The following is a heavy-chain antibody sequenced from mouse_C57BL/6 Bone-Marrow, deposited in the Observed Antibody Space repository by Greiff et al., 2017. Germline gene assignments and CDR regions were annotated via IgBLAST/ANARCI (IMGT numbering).Heavy chain of an antibody. CDR2: IDPEDGET. J-gene: IGHJ2*01. V-gene: IGHV14-2*01. Sequence: VQLQQSGAELVKPGASVKLSCTASGFNIQDYYMHWVKQRTEQGLEWIGRIDPEDGETKSALKFQGKPTITADTSSNTAYLQLSSLTSEDTAVYYCALSIYYYGSSPFDYWGQGTTLTVSS. D-gene: IGHD1-1*01. CDR1: GFNIQDYY. CDR3: ALSIYYYGSSPFDY.